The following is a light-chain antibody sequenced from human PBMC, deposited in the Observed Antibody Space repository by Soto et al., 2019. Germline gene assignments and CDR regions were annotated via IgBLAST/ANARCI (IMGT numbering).Light chain of an antibody. Sequence: DIQMTQSPSTLSASVGDRVTITCRASQSISSWLAWYQQKPGKAPKLLIYDASSLESGGPSRFSGSGSGTEFTLTISSLQPDDFATYYCQQYNSLTTFGQGTKVDIK. CDR3: QQYNSLTT. V-gene: IGKV1-5*01. CDR1: QSISSW. CDR2: DAS. J-gene: IGKJ1*01.